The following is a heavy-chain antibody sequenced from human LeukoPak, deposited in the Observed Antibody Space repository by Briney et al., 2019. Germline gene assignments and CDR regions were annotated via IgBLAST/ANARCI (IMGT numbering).Heavy chain of an antibody. V-gene: IGHV3-30*02. CDR1: GFTFSSYD. CDR3: ANENGGPDY. D-gene: IGHD3-10*01. CDR2: IRYDGSNK. Sequence: HPGGSLRLSCAASGFTFSSYDMHWVRQAPGKGLEWVAFIRYDGSNKYYADSVKGQFIISRDNSKNTLYLQMSSVRAEDTAVYYCANENGGPDYWGQGTLVTVSS. J-gene: IGHJ4*02.